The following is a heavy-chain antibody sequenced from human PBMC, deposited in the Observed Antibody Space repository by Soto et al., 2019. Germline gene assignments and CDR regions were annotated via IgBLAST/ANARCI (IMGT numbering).Heavy chain of an antibody. CDR1: GFTFSRYA. D-gene: IGHD4-17*01. CDR2: ISYDGSNK. CDR3: AKTTGDYPLYWYFDL. J-gene: IGHJ2*01. V-gene: IGHV3-30-3*01. Sequence: PGGSLRLSCAASGFTFSRYAMHWVRQAPGKGLEWVAVISYDGSNKYYADSVKGRFTISRDNSKNTLYLQMNSLRAEDTAVYYCAKTTGDYPLYWYFDLWGRGTLVTVSS.